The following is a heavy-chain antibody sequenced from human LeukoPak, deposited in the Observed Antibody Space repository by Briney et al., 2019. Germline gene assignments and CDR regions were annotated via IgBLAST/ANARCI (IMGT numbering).Heavy chain of an antibody. CDR3: AKAPLWFGEFSPYYYYGMDV. J-gene: IGHJ6*02. CDR2: ISGSGGST. V-gene: IGHV3-23*01. Sequence: GGSLRLSCAASGFTFSSYAMSWVRQAPGKGLEWVSAISGSGGSTYYADSVKGRFTISRDNSKNTLYLQMNSLRAEDTAVYYCAKAPLWFGEFSPYYYYGMDVWGQGTTVTVSS. D-gene: IGHD3-10*01. CDR1: GFTFSSYA.